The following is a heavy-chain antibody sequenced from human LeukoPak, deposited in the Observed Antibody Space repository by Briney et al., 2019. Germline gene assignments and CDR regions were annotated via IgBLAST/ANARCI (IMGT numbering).Heavy chain of an antibody. D-gene: IGHD3-22*01. V-gene: IGHV1-69*05. CDR1: GGTFSSYA. CDR2: IIPIFGTA. CDR3: ARAPYYYDSSGYSQGGYYYYYMDV. Sequence: SVKVSCKASGGTFSSYAISWVRQAPGQGLEWMGGIIPIFGTANYAQKFQGRVTITTDESTSTAYMELSSLRSEDTAVYYCARAPYYYDSSGYSQGGYYYYYMDVRGKGTTVTVSS. J-gene: IGHJ6*03.